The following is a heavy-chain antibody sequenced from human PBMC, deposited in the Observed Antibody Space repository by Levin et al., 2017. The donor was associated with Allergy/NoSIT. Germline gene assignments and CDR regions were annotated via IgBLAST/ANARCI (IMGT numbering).Heavy chain of an antibody. D-gene: IGHD1-14*01. CDR3: ARHRTSDI. V-gene: IGHV3-72*01. CDR2: IRNKANSYTT. J-gene: IGHJ3*02. Sequence: GESLKISCAASGFTFSDHFMDWVRQAPGKGLEWVGRIRNKANSYTTDYAASVKGRFTISRDDSKNSLYLQMNSLQTEDTAVYYCARHRTSDIWGQGTMVTVSS. CDR1: GFTFSDHF.